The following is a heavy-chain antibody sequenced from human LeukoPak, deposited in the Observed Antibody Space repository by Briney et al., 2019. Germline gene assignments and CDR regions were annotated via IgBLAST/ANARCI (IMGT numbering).Heavy chain of an antibody. CDR1: GGSISSSSYY. V-gene: IGHV4-39*01. Sequence: PSETLSLTCTVSGGSISSSSYYWGWIRQPPGKGLEWIGSIYYSGSTYYNPSLKSRVTISVDTSKNQFSLKLSSVTAADTAVYYCARPVTEADAFDIWGQGTMVTVSS. D-gene: IGHD1-20*01. CDR2: IYYSGST. CDR3: ARPVTEADAFDI. J-gene: IGHJ3*02.